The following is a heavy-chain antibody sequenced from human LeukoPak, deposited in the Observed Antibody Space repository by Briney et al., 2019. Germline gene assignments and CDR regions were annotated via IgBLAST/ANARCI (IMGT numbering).Heavy chain of an antibody. D-gene: IGHD1-26*01. V-gene: IGHV1-2*02. CDR2: INPNSGIP. Sequence: ASVKVSCKASGYTFIDYYIHWVRQAPGQGLEWMGWINPNSGIPNYAQKFLGRVTMTRDTSMSTAHMALSRLTSDDTAVYYCARDPVGGTHYFDYWGQGNLVTVSS. CDR3: ARDPVGGTHYFDY. CDR1: GYTFIDYY. J-gene: IGHJ4*01.